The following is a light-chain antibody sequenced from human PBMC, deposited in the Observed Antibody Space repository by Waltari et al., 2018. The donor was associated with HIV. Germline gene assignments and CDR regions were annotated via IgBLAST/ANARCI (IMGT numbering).Light chain of an antibody. J-gene: IGLJ2*01. V-gene: IGLV1-40*01. CDR1: SPNIGANYG. Sequence: QSILTQPPSVSGAPGQRVTISCTGSSPNIGANYGVHWYQQFPGTAPKLMIYEGSKRPSGFSNRFSGSKSGNTASLTISGLQAEDEAVYSCWSYAGSSTSVFGGGTKLTVL. CDR3: WSYAGSSTSV. CDR2: EGS.